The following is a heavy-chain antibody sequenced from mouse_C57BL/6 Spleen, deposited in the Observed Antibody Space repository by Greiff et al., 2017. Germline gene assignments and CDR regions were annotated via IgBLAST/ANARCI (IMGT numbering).Heavy chain of an antibody. D-gene: IGHD2-4*01. Sequence: QVQLQQPGAELVKPGASVKLSCKASGYTFTSYWMHWVKQRPGQGLEWIGMIHPNSGSTNYNEKFKSNATLTVDKSSSTAYMQLSSLTSEDSAVYYCARSGDYDGYAMDYWGQGTSVTVSS. V-gene: IGHV1-64*01. CDR2: IHPNSGST. CDR1: GYTFTSYW. CDR3: ARSGDYDGYAMDY. J-gene: IGHJ4*01.